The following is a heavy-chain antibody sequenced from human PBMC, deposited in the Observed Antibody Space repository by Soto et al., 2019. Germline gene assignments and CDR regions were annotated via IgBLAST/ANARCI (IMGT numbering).Heavy chain of an antibody. J-gene: IGHJ5*02. V-gene: IGHV4-30-2*01. Sequence: SETLSLTCAVSGGSISSGGYSWSWIRQPPGKGLEWIGYIYHSGSTYYNPSLKSRVTISVDRSKNQFSLKLSSVTAADTAVYYCARVELEGWFDPWGQGTLVTVSS. CDR2: IYHSGST. CDR1: GGSISSGGYS. CDR3: ARVELEGWFDP. D-gene: IGHD6-13*01.